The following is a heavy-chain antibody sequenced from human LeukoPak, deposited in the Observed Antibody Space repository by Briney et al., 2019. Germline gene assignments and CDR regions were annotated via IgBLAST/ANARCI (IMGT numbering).Heavy chain of an antibody. Sequence: SETLSLTCAVYGGSFSGYYWSWIRQPPGKGLEWIGEINHSGSTNYNPSLKSRVTISVDTSKNQFSLKLSSVTAADTAVYYCARLPLGYYYDSSGVFDPWGQGTLVTVSS. CDR1: GGSFSGYY. J-gene: IGHJ5*02. D-gene: IGHD3-22*01. CDR3: ARLPLGYYYDSSGVFDP. V-gene: IGHV4-34*01. CDR2: INHSGST.